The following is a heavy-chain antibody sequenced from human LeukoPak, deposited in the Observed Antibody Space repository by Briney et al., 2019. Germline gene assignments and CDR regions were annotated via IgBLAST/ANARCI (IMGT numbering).Heavy chain of an antibody. CDR3: ARSGIVVVPAAHNYYYYYMDV. CDR2: GYHIGST. V-gene: IGHV4-38-2*02. Sequence: PSETLSLTCTVSGYSISSGYYWGWIRQPPGKGLEWIGSGYHIGSTYFNPSLRSRVTILIDIFKNQFSLKMSSVTAADTAVYYCARSGIVVVPAAHNYYYYYMDVWGKGTTVTVSS. J-gene: IGHJ6*03. CDR1: GYSISSGYY. D-gene: IGHD2-2*01.